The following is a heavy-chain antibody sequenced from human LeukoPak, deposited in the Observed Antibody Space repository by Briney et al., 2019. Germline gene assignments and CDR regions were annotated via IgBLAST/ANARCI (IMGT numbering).Heavy chain of an antibody. Sequence: TSETLSLTCTVSGGSISTYYWSWIRQPPGKGLEWIGYIYYSGSTNYNPPLKSRVTISVDTSKNQFSLKLSSVTAADTAVYYCASKATVNAFDIWGQGTMVTVSS. CDR3: ASKATVNAFDI. D-gene: IGHD5-12*01. CDR1: GGSISTYY. V-gene: IGHV4-59*01. CDR2: IYYSGST. J-gene: IGHJ3*02.